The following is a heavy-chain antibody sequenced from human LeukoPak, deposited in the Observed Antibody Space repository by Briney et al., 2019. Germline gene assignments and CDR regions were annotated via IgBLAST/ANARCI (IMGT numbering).Heavy chain of an antibody. D-gene: IGHD6-13*01. V-gene: IGHV1-46*01. Sequence: ASVKVSCKASGYTFTGYYMHWVRQAPGQGLEWMGIINPSGGSTNFSQKFQGRVTLTRDTSTSTVYMEVGSLRSEDTAVYYCARGVSSSSWSPLGYWGQGTLVTVSS. CDR2: INPSGGST. J-gene: IGHJ4*02. CDR3: ARGVSSSSWSPLGY. CDR1: GYTFTGYY.